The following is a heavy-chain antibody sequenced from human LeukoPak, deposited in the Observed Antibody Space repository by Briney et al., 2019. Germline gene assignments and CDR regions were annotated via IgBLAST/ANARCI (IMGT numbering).Heavy chain of an antibody. CDR2: ISTSGSTI. CDR1: GFTFSNAW. J-gene: IGHJ4*02. V-gene: IGHV3-48*04. CDR3: ARDGPAYSFEY. Sequence: GGSLRLSCAASGFTFSNAWMNWVRQAPGKGLEWVSYISTSGSTIYYADSVKGRFTFSRDNARNSLFLQMNRLRAEDTAVYYCARDGPAYSFEYWGPGTLVTVSS. D-gene: IGHD2-21*01.